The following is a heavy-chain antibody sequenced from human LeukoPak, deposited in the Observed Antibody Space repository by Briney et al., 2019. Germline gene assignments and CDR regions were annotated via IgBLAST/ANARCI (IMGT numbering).Heavy chain of an antibody. CDR2: INHSGST. D-gene: IGHD2-15*01. CDR1: GGPFSGYY. CDR3: ARDRYCSGGSCAYDAFDI. Sequence: SETLSLTCAVHGGPFSGYYWSWIRQPPGKGLEWIGEINHSGSTNYNPSLKSRVTISVDTSKNQFSLKLSSVTAADTAVYYCARDRYCSGGSCAYDAFDIWGQGTMVTVSS. J-gene: IGHJ3*02. V-gene: IGHV4-34*01.